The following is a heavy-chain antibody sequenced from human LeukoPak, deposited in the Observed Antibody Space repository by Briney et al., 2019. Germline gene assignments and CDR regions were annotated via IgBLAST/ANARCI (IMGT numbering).Heavy chain of an antibody. J-gene: IGHJ4*02. CDR2: INPNSGGT. CDR3: ARDGGIAVAASHLDY. Sequence: ASVKVSCKASGYTFTGYCMHWVRQAPGQGLEWMGWINPNSGGTNYAQKFQGRVTMTRDTSISTAYMELSRLRSDDTAVYYCARDGGIAVAASHLDYWGQGTLVTVSS. CDR1: GYTFTGYC. V-gene: IGHV1-2*02. D-gene: IGHD6-19*01.